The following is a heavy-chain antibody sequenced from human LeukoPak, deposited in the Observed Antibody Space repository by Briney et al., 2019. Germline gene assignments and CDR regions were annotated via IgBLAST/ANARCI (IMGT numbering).Heavy chain of an antibody. D-gene: IGHD3-10*01. V-gene: IGHV1-8*01. CDR1: GYTFTNYD. Sequence: ASVKVSCKASGYTFTNYDINWVRQATGQGLEWMGWLNPHSGNTGYAQKFQGRVTMTRNTSISTAYMELSSLRSDDTAVYYCARVSGSGRFNYYYYGMDVWGQGTMVTVSS. CDR2: LNPHSGNT. CDR3: ARVSGSGRFNYYYYGMDV. J-gene: IGHJ6*02.